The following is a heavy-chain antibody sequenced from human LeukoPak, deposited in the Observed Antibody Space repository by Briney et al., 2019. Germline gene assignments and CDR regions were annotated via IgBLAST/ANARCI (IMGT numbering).Heavy chain of an antibody. Sequence: ASVKVSCKASGYTFTSYYMHWVRQAPGQGLEWMGIINPSGGSTSYAQKFQGRVTMTRGMSTSTVYMELSSLRSEDTAVYYCARDVGATYFDYWGQGTLVTVSS. V-gene: IGHV1-46*01. CDR1: GYTFTSYY. D-gene: IGHD1-26*01. CDR3: ARDVGATYFDY. CDR2: INPSGGST. J-gene: IGHJ4*02.